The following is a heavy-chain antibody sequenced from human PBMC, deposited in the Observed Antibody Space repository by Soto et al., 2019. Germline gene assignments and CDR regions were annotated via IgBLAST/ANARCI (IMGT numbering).Heavy chain of an antibody. J-gene: IGHJ4*02. CDR3: ARVSYQSLDS. CDR1: GYNFNSYG. Sequence: GTSVKVTCKASGYNFNSYGISWVRQAPGQGLEWMGWISAYNGNTNYAEKFQGRVTMTTDTSTSTAYMELRSLTSDDTAVYYCARVSYQSLDSWGQGTLVTVSS. V-gene: IGHV1-18*01. D-gene: IGHD3-16*01. CDR2: ISAYNGNT.